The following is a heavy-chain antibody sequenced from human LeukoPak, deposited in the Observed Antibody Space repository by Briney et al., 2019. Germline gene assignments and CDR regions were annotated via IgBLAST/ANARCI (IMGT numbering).Heavy chain of an antibody. D-gene: IGHD3-10*01. CDR3: ARAVWFGEFETDAFDI. V-gene: IGHV4-4*07. CDR1: GGSISSYY. J-gene: IGHJ3*02. CDR2: IYTSGST. Sequence: PSETLSLTCTDSGGSISSYYWSWIRQPAGKGLEWIGRIYTSGSTNYNPSLKSRVTMSVDTSKNQFSLKLSSVTAADTAVYYCARAVWFGEFETDAFDIWGQGTMVTVSS.